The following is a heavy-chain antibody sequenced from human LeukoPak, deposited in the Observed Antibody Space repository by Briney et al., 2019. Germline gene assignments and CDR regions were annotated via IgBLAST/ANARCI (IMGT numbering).Heavy chain of an antibody. J-gene: IGHJ4*02. CDR1: GFTFSHDW. CDR2: IKQDGSGE. CDR3: ARDHYNWTPDQGYKVFDY. V-gene: IGHV3-7*01. Sequence: GGSLRLSCAASGFTFSHDWMGWVRQAPGKGLEWVASIKQDGSGEHYVDSVKGRFTISRDNAKNSLYLQMYSLRAEDTAVYYCARDHYNWTPDQGYKVFDYWGQGSLVTVSS. D-gene: IGHD1-20*01.